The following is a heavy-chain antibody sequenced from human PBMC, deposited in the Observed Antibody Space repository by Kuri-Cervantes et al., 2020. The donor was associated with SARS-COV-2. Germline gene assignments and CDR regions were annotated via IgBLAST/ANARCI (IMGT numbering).Heavy chain of an antibody. D-gene: IGHD3-3*01. CDR3: ARQGEIFGVVITHLYFDY. V-gene: IGHV4-38-2*01. CDR1: GYSTSSGYY. CDR2: IYYSGST. Sequence: SETLSLTCAVSGYSTSSGYYWGWIRQPPGKGLEWIGSIYYSGSTYYNPSLKSRVTISVDTSKNQFSLKLSSVTAADTAVYYCARQGEIFGVVITHLYFDYWGQGTLVTVSS. J-gene: IGHJ4*02.